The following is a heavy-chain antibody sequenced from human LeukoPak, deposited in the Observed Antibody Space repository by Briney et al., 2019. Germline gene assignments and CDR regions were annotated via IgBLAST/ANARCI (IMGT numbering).Heavy chain of an antibody. CDR1: GFTFSSYG. V-gene: IGHV3-33*01. CDR2: IWYDGSNK. Sequence: PGRSLRLSCAASGFTFSSYGMHWVRQAPGKGLEWVAVIWYDGSNKYYADSVKGRFTISRDNSKNTLYLQMNSLRAEDTAVYYCARDYLDWYFDLWGRSTLVTVSS. CDR3: ARDYLDWYFDL. J-gene: IGHJ2*01.